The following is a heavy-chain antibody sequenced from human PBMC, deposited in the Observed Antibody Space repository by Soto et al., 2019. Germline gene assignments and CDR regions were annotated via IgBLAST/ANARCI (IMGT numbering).Heavy chain of an antibody. CDR2: ISYDGSNK. J-gene: IGHJ4*02. D-gene: IGHD2-2*01. V-gene: IGHV3-30*18. CDR3: AKSFVGYCSSTSCYGALDY. CDR1: GFTFSSYG. Sequence: QVQLVESGGGVVQPGRSLRLSCAASGFTFSSYGMHWVRQAPGKGLEWVAVISYDGSNKYYADSLKGRFTISRDNSKNTLYLQMNSLRAEDTAVYYCAKSFVGYCSSTSCYGALDYWGQGTLVTVSS.